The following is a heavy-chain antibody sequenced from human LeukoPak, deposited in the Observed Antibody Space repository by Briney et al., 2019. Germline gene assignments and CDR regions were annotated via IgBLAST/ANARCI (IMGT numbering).Heavy chain of an antibody. CDR2: IIPIFGTA. Sequence: SVKVSCKASGGTFSSYAISWVRQAPGQGLEWMGGIIPIFGTANYAQKFQGRVTITADKSTSTAYMELSSLRSEDTAVYYCASQTPYYYDSSGYYYFPFDYWGQGTLVTVSS. J-gene: IGHJ4*02. CDR3: ASQTPYYYDSSGYYYFPFDY. D-gene: IGHD3-22*01. V-gene: IGHV1-69*06. CDR1: GGTFSSYA.